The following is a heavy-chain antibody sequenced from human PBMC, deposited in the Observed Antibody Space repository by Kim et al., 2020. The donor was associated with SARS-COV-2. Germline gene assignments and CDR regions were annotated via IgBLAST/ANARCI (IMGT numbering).Heavy chain of an antibody. J-gene: IGHJ6*02. CDR3: AKEPMSQGVSIVYYYYYGMDV. CDR1: GFTFSSYA. Sequence: GGSLRLSCAASGFTFSSYAMSWVRQAPGKGLEWVSAISGSGGSTYYADSVKGRFTISRDNSKNTLYLQMNSLRAEDTAVYYCAKEPMSQGVSIVYYYYYGMDVWGQGTTVTVSS. CDR2: ISGSGGST. D-gene: IGHD3-10*01. V-gene: IGHV3-23*01.